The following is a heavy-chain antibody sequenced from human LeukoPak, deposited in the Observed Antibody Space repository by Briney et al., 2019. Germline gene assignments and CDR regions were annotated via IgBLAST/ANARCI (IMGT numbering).Heavy chain of an antibody. CDR2: MNPNTGHT. J-gene: IGHJ6*04. CDR3: ARGRTDCNNGVCYSNYYHMDV. D-gene: IGHD2-8*01. CDR1: GYAFTSYD. V-gene: IGHV1-8*01. Sequence: ASVKVSCKTSGYAFTSYDINWVRQAPGQGLEWMGWMNPNTGHTGSAEQFQGRVTMTRNTSISTAYMELRSLRSEDTATYYCARGRTDCNNGVCYSNYYHMDVWGKGTTVTVSS.